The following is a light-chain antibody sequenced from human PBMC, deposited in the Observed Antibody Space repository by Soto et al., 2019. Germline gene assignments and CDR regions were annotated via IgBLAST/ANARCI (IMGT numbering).Light chain of an antibody. Sequence: EIVLTQFPGTLSLSPGERATLSCRASQSVGSNYLAWYQQRPGQPPNLLIFGASHRAPGIPDRFSGSGSGTDFTLTVSRLEPEDFAVYYCQQYGSSGTFGQGTKVDIK. V-gene: IGKV3-20*01. J-gene: IGKJ1*01. CDR1: QSVGSNY. CDR3: QQYGSSGT. CDR2: GAS.